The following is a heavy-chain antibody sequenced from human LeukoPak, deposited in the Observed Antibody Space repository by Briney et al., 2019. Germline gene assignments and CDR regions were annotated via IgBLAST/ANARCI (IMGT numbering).Heavy chain of an antibody. CDR2: ISAYNGNT. Sequence: ASVKVSCKASGYTFTSYGISWVRQAPGQGLEWMGGISAYNGNTNYAQKLQGRVTMTTDTSTSTAYMELRSLRSDDTAVYYCARASPYCSSTSCYVGDYWGQGTLVTVSS. CDR1: GYTFTSYG. V-gene: IGHV1-18*04. CDR3: ARASPYCSSTSCYVGDY. D-gene: IGHD2-2*01. J-gene: IGHJ4*02.